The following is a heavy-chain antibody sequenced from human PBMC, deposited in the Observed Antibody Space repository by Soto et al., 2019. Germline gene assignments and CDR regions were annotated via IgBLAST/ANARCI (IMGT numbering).Heavy chain of an antibody. CDR2: IYYSGST. D-gene: IGHD2-2*01. CDR3: ARQSEDFYCSSTSCYLDWFDP. V-gene: IGHV4-39*01. CDR1: GGSISSSSYY. Sequence: QLQLQESGPGLVKPSETLSLTCTVSGGSISSSSYYWGWIRQPPGKGLEWIGSIYYSGSTYYNPSLKSRVTIPVDTSKNQFSLKLSSVTAADTAVYYCARQSEDFYCSSTSCYLDWFDPWGQGTLVTVSS. J-gene: IGHJ5*02.